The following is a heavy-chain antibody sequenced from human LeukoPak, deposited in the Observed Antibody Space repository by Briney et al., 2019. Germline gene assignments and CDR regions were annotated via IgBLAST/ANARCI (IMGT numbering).Heavy chain of an antibody. D-gene: IGHD2-15*01. CDR3: VRERGWSSGFDI. V-gene: IGHV3-74*01. CDR1: GFSFSSYW. CDR2: MKSDVSST. Sequence: PGGSLRLSCVASGFSFSSYWMHWVRQVPGKGLVWVSRMKSDVSSTRYADSVKGRFTISRDNAKNTLYLQMNSLRAEDTAVYYCVRERGWSSGFDIWGQGTMVTVSS. J-gene: IGHJ3*02.